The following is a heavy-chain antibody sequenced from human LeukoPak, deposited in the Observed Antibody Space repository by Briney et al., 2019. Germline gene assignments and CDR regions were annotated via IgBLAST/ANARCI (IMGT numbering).Heavy chain of an antibody. J-gene: IGHJ4*02. Sequence: PGGSLRLSCAASGFTFSSYSMNWVHQAPGKGLEWVSVIYSGGSTYYADSVKGRFTISRDNSKNTLYLQMNSLRAEDTAVYYCARGRPEAGVGPLDYWGQGTLVTVSS. V-gene: IGHV3-53*01. D-gene: IGHD6-6*01. CDR2: IYSGGST. CDR3: ARGRPEAGVGPLDY. CDR1: GFTFSSYS.